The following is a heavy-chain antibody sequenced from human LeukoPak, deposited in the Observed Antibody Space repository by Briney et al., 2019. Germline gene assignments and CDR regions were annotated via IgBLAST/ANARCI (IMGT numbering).Heavy chain of an antibody. CDR1: GGSISSGSYY. V-gene: IGHV4-61*02. Sequence: SQTLSLTCTVSGGSISSGSYYWSWIRQPARKGLEWIGRIYTSGSTNYNPSLKSRVTISVDTSENQFSLKLSSVTAADTAVYYCARDPIYYGSGSPSDYWGQGTLVTVSS. D-gene: IGHD3-10*01. CDR3: ARDPIYYGSGSPSDY. J-gene: IGHJ4*02. CDR2: IYTSGST.